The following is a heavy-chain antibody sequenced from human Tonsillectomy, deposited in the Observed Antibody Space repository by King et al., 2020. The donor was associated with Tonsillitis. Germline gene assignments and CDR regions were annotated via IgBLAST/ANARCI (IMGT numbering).Heavy chain of an antibody. CDR1: GGSISSYY. Sequence: QLQESGPGLVKPSETLSLTCAVSGGSISSYYWSWIRQPPGKGLEWIGYIYYSGSTNYNPSLKSRVTISVDTSKNQFSLKLSSVTAADTAVYYCARGRKNTYYYVSSGYLFDPWGQGTLVTVSS. CDR3: ARGRKNTYYYVSSGYLFDP. D-gene: IGHD3-22*01. V-gene: IGHV4-59*01. J-gene: IGHJ5*02. CDR2: IYYSGST.